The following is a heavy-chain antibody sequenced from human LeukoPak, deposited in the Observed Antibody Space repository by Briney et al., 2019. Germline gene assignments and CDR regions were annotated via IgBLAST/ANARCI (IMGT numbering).Heavy chain of an antibody. V-gene: IGHV1-8*03. CDR2: MNPNRGDT. Sequence: ASVKVSCKASGYTFTNYDINWVRQASGQGLEWMGWMNPNRGDTGYAQKYQGRVTFTRDTSISTAYMELSNLRSEDTAIYYCARSGFGGGVYFDYWGQGTLVTDSS. J-gene: IGHJ4*02. CDR1: GYTFTNYD. D-gene: IGHD2-21*01. CDR3: ARSGFGGGVYFDY.